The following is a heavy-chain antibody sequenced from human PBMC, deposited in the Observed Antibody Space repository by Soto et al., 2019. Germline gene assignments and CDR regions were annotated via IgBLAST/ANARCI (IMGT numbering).Heavy chain of an antibody. J-gene: IGHJ3*02. CDR1: GFTFSGSA. V-gene: IGHV3-73*01. CDR2: IRSKANSYAT. Sequence: GGSLRLSCAASGFTFSGSAMHWVRQASGKGLEWVGRIRSKANSYATAYAASVKGRFTISRDDSKNMAYLQMNSLKTEDTAVYYCTSHCSSTSCYGHDAFDIWGQGTMVTVSS. D-gene: IGHD2-2*01. CDR3: TSHCSSTSCYGHDAFDI.